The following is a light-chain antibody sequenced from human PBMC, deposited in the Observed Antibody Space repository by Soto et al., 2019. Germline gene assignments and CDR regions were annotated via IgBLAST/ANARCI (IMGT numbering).Light chain of an antibody. V-gene: IGLV3-1*01. CDR2: QDT. Sequence: SYELTQPPSLSVSPGQTASITCSGDKLGDKFASWYQQRPGQSPVLVISQDTKWPSGIPERFSGSNSGNTATLTISGTQTIDEADYYCQAWDSSTAVFGGGTKLTVL. CDR3: QAWDSSTAV. CDR1: KLGDKF. J-gene: IGLJ2*01.